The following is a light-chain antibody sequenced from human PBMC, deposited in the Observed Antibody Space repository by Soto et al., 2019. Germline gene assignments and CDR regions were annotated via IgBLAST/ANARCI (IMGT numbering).Light chain of an antibody. J-gene: IGKJ2*01. CDR2: GAS. CDR3: QQRSNWPYT. CDR1: QSVSRN. V-gene: IGKV3-15*01. Sequence: ELVMTQSPATLSVSPGERATLSCRASQSVSRNLAWYQQKPGQAPRFLIYGASTRATGIPARFSGSGSGTEFTLTISSLQSEDFAVYYCQQRSNWPYTFGQGTKVDIK.